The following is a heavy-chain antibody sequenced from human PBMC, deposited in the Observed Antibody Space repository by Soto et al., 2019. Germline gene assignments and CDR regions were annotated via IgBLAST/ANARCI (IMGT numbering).Heavy chain of an antibody. D-gene: IGHD3-3*01. Sequence: RASVKVSCKASGGTFSSYAISWVRQARGQGLEWMGGIIPIFGTANYAQKFQGRVTITADESTSTAYMELSSLRSEDTAVYYCARDRRGMDFWSGYSPLYYYYGMDVWGQGTTVTVSS. J-gene: IGHJ6*02. V-gene: IGHV1-69*13. CDR1: GGTFSSYA. CDR3: ARDRRGMDFWSGYSPLYYYYGMDV. CDR2: IIPIFGTA.